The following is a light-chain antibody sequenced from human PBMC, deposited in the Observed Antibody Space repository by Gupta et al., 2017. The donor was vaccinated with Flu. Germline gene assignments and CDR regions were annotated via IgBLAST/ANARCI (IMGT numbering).Light chain of an antibody. J-gene: IGLJ1*01. Sequence: HSVLAQPPSASVTPGQRAPTSCSGSRSNIGSNSVNCYQQVPGTSPNLLMYSSNQRPSGVPDRFAGSKSGTSASLAISGLQSEDEADYYCAAWDDSLNGHYVFGTGTKVTVL. CDR1: RSNIGSNS. V-gene: IGLV1-44*01. CDR3: AAWDDSLNGHYV. CDR2: SSN.